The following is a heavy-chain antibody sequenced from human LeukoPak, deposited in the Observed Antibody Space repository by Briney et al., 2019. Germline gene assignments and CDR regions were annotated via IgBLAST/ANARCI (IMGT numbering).Heavy chain of an antibody. CDR1: GASISTSRDY. Sequence: TSETLFLTCTVSGASISTSRDYWGWIRQPPGKGLEWIGSIYYIGDTYYNPSLKSRVTMSLDMSKNQFSLKLNSVTAADTAVYYCARGSFGEYNWFDPWGQGTLVTVSS. D-gene: IGHD3-16*01. J-gene: IGHJ5*02. V-gene: IGHV4-39*07. CDR2: IYYIGDT. CDR3: ARGSFGEYNWFDP.